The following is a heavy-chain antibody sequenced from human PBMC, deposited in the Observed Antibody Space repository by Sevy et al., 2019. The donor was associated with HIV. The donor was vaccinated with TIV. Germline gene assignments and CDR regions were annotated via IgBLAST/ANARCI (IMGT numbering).Heavy chain of an antibody. CDR3: AKDITFIVGHAFDI. D-gene: IGHD3-22*01. CDR1: GFTFSNYA. V-gene: IGHV3-23*01. CDR2: ISGRDGST. J-gene: IGHJ3*02. Sequence: GGSLRLSCAASGFTFSNYAMSWVRQAPGKGLEWVSAISGRDGSTFYANSVKGRFTISRDNSKNTLYLQMNSLRAEDTAVYFCAKDITFIVGHAFDIWGQGTMVTVSS.